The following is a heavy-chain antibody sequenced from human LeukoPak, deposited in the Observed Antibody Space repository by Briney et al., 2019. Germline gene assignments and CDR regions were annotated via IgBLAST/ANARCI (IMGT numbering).Heavy chain of an antibody. Sequence: SQTLSLTCTVSGGSISSGSYYWSWIRQPAGKGLEWIGRIYTSGSTNYNPSLKSRVTISVDTSKNQFSLKLSSVTAADTAVYYCARDLVVVRRGGWFDPWGQGTLVTVSS. CDR2: IYTSGST. V-gene: IGHV4-61*02. CDR1: GGSISSGSYY. J-gene: IGHJ5*02. CDR3: ARDLVVVRRGGWFDP. D-gene: IGHD2-2*01.